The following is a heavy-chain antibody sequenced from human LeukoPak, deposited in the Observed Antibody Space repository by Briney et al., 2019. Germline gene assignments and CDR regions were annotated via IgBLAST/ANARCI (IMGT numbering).Heavy chain of an antibody. Sequence: ASVKVSCKASGYTFTGYYMHWVRQAPGQGLEWMGRINPNSGGTNYAQKFQGRVTITTDESTSTAYMELSSLRSEDTAVYYCARSAAYYYDSSGYQGHNWFDPWGQGTLVTVSS. J-gene: IGHJ5*02. CDR1: GYTFTGYY. CDR2: INPNSGGT. CDR3: ARSAAYYYDSSGYQGHNWFDP. D-gene: IGHD3-22*01. V-gene: IGHV1-2*06.